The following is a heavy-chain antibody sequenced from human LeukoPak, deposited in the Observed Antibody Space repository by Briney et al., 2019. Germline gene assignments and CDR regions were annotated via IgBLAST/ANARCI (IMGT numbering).Heavy chain of an antibody. CDR2: INPSGGST. D-gene: IGHD2-2*01. V-gene: IGHV1-46*03. CDR3: ARARDIFVVVPAANAFDI. J-gene: IGHJ3*02. CDR1: GYTFTSYY. Sequence: ASVKVSCKASGYTFTSYYMHWVRQPPAQGLEWMGIINPSGGSTSYAQKFQGRVTMTRDTSTSTVYMELSSLRSEDTAVYYCARARDIFVVVPAANAFDIWGQGTMVTVSS.